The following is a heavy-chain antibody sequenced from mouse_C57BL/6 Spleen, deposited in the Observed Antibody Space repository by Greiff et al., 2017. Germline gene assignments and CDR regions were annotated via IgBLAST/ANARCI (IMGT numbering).Heavy chain of an antibody. CDR3: ARSRELGSSYVYFDY. Sequence: VQLQQSGPELVKPGASVKISCKASGYTFTDYYMNWVKQSHGKSLEWIGDINPNNGGTSYNQKFKGKATLTVDKSSSTAYMELRSLTSEDSAVYYCARSRELGSSYVYFDYWGQGTTLTVSS. J-gene: IGHJ2*01. D-gene: IGHD1-1*01. CDR2: INPNNGGT. CDR1: GYTFTDYY. V-gene: IGHV1-26*01.